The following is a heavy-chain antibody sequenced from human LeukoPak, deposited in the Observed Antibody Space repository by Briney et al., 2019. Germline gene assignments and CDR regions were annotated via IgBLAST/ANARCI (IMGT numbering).Heavy chain of an antibody. CDR1: GHTFTGYY. CDR3: ARGGVGESLES. Sequence: ASVKVSCKASGHTFTGYYVYWVRQAPGQGLEWMGWMNPNVGGANFPQKFQGRVTVTSDPAISAAYMELRRLRSDDTAVYYCARGGVGESLESWGQGTLVTVSS. CDR2: MNPNVGGA. V-gene: IGHV1-2*02. J-gene: IGHJ4*02. D-gene: IGHD3-10*01.